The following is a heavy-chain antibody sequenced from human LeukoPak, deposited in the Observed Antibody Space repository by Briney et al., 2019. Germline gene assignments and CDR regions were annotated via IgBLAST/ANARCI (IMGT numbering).Heavy chain of an antibody. D-gene: IGHD6-13*01. J-gene: IGHJ5*02. CDR2: INPNSGGT. CDR1: GYTFTSYD. V-gene: IGHV1-2*02. Sequence: ASVKVSCKASGYTFTSYDINWVRQATGQGLEWMGWINPNSGGTNYAQKFQGRVTMTRDTSISTAYMELSRLRSDDTAVYYCARDGYSSSWYRNWFDPWGQGTLVTVSS. CDR3: ARDGYSSSWYRNWFDP.